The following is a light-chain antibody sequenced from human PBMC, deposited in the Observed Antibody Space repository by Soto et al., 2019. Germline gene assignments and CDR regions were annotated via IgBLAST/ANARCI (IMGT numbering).Light chain of an antibody. J-gene: IGKJ1*01. V-gene: IGKV1-5*03. Sequence: DIQMTQSPSTLSSSVGDRVTITCRASQSISSWLASYQQKPGKAPKLLLYNASSLDSGVPSRFSGSGSGTEFTLIISSLQPDDFATYYYQQYNSLWTFGQGTKVEIK. CDR3: QQYNSLWT. CDR2: NAS. CDR1: QSISSW.